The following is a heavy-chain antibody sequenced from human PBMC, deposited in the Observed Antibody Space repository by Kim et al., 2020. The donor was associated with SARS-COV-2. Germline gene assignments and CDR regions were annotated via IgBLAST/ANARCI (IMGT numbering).Heavy chain of an antibody. CDR2: T. Sequence: TTYADSVNGRLTIPRDNAKNPLYLQMNSLRAEDTAVYYCATGSYFSAFDIWGQGTMVTVSS. V-gene: IGHV3-74*01. CDR3: ATGSYFSAFDI. D-gene: IGHD1-26*01. J-gene: IGHJ3*02.